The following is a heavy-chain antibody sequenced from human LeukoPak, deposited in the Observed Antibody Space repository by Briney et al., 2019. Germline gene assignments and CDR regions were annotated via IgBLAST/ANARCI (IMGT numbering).Heavy chain of an antibody. CDR3: AKAAIQDDFWSGYPNYYYYYYMDV. Sequence: GGSLRLSCAASGFTFSSYSMNWVRQAPGKGLEWVSSISSSSSYIYYADSVKGRFTISRDNSKNTLYLQMNSLRAEDTAVYYCAKAAIQDDFWSGYPNYYYYYYMDVWGKGTTVTVSS. V-gene: IGHV3-21*01. J-gene: IGHJ6*03. CDR2: ISSSSSYI. D-gene: IGHD3-3*01. CDR1: GFTFSSYS.